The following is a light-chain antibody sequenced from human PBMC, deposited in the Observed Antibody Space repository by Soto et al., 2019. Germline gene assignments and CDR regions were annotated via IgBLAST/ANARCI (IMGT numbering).Light chain of an antibody. V-gene: IGLV1-44*01. CDR1: SPNIGSNT. CDR2: SNN. Sequence: QSVLTQSPSASGTPGRRVTISCSGSSPNIGSNTVYWYQQLPGTAPKLLIDSNNQRPSGVPDRFSGSKSGTSASLAISGLQSEDEADYYCAAWDDSVNGVIFGGGTKLT. J-gene: IGLJ2*01. CDR3: AAWDDSVNGVI.